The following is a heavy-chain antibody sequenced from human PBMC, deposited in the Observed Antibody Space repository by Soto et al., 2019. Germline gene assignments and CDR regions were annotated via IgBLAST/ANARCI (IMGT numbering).Heavy chain of an antibody. CDR2: ISSSSSYT. V-gene: IGHV3-11*05. CDR3: ARAMIDWYFDL. D-gene: IGHD3-22*01. Sequence: ESVGGLVKPGGSLRLSCAASGFTFSDYYMSWIRQAPGKGLEWVSYISSSSSYTNYADSVKGRFTISRDNAKNSLYLQMNSLRAEDTAVYYCARAMIDWYFDLWGRGTLVTVSS. CDR1: GFTFSDYY. J-gene: IGHJ2*01.